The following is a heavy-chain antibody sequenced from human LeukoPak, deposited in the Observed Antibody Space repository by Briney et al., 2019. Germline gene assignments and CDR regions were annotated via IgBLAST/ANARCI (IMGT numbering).Heavy chain of an antibody. CDR3: ARVRPSIASYGMDV. CDR1: GFTFSSYG. D-gene: IGHD6-6*01. V-gene: IGHV3-33*01. J-gene: IGHJ6*02. CDR2: IWYDGSNK. Sequence: PGGSLRLSCAASGFTFSSYGMHWVRQAPGKGLEWVAVIWYDGSNKYYADSVKGRFTISRDNSKNTLYLQMNSLRAEDTAVYYCARVRPSIASYGMDVWGQGTTVTVSS.